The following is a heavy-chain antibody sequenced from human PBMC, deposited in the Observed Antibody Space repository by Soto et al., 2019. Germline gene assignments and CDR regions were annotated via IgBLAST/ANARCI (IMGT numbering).Heavy chain of an antibody. Sequence: PGGSLRLSCAASGFTFSNAWMNWVRQAPGKGLEWVGRIKRKTDGGTTDYAAPVKGRFTISRDDSKNTLYLQMNSLKTEDTAVYYCTGLVDYWGQGTLVTVSS. V-gene: IGHV3-15*07. CDR2: IKRKTDGGTT. CDR1: GFTFSNAW. D-gene: IGHD6-6*01. J-gene: IGHJ4*02. CDR3: TGLVDY.